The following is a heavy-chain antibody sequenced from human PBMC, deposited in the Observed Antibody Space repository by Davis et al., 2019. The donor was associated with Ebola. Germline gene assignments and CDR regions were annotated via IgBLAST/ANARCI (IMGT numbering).Heavy chain of an antibody. J-gene: IGHJ6*02. CDR2: ISGDARET. Sequence: PGGSLRLSCAASGFTVSRHAMGWVRQAPGKGLEWVAVISGDARETYYADSVEGRFSISRDNAKNTMSLQMSSLRAEDTAVYYCAKNRANCCFFGMDVWGQGTSVTVSS. V-gene: IGHV3-23*01. D-gene: IGHD2-2*01. CDR3: AKNRANCCFFGMDV. CDR1: GFTVSRHA.